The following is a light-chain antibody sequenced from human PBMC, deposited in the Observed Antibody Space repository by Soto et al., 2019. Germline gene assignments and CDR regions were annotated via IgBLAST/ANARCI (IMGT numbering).Light chain of an antibody. J-gene: IGKJ3*01. Sequence: DIHMTQSPSSLSASVGDRVTITCRASQSISSYLNWYQQKPGKAPKLLIYAASSLQSGVPSRFSGSGSGTDFTLTISSLQAEDFLTYYCQQSYSTPPLTFGPGTKVDIK. CDR2: AAS. CDR3: QQSYSTPPLT. V-gene: IGKV1-39*01. CDR1: QSISSY.